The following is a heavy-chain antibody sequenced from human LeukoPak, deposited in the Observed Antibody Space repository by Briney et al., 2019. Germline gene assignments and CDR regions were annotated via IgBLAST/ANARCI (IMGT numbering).Heavy chain of an antibody. D-gene: IGHD3-22*01. J-gene: IGHJ4*02. CDR2: ISDSGGRT. CDR1: GITLSNYG. V-gene: IGHV3-23*01. CDR3: AKRGVVIRVILVGFHKEAYYFDS. Sequence: PSGGSLRLSCAASGITLSNYGMSWVRQAPGKGLEWVAGISDSGGRTNYADSVKGRFTISRDNPKNTLYLQMNSLRAEDTAVYFCAKRGVVIRVILVGFHKEAYYFDSWGQGALVTVSS.